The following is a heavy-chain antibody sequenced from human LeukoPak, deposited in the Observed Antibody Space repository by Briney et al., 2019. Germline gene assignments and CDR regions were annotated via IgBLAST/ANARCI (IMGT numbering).Heavy chain of an antibody. CDR2: IQYDGSKK. CDR3: AKDIGSYYDY. Sequence: GGALRLSCVASGFTFSSNGMHWVRQAPGKGLEWVTFIQYDGSKKYYADSVKGRFTISRDNSKNTLYLEMNSLRAEDTAVYYCAKDIGSYYDYWGQGILVTVSS. J-gene: IGHJ4*02. V-gene: IGHV3-30*02. CDR1: GFTFSSNG. D-gene: IGHD3-10*01.